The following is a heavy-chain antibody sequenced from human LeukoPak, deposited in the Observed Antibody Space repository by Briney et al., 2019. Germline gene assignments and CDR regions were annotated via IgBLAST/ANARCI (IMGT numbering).Heavy chain of an antibody. J-gene: IGHJ4*02. CDR2: ISAYNGNT. CDR1: GYTFTSYG. D-gene: IGHD3-22*01. Sequence: GASVKVSCKASGYTFTSYGISWVRQAPGQGLEWMGWISAYNGNTNYAQKLQGRVTMTTDTSTSTAYMELRSLRSDDTAVYYCAKDRHYYDSLGPRGDYWGQGTLVTVSS. V-gene: IGHV1-18*01. CDR3: AKDRHYYDSLGPRGDY.